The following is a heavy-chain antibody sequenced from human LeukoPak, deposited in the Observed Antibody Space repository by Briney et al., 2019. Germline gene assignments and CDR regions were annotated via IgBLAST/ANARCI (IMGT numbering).Heavy chain of an antibody. CDR1: GGSISSSSYY. CDR3: ARGSLSSGSWYGLYWYFDL. Sequence: PSETLSLTCTVSGGSISSSSYYWGWIRQPPGKGLEWIGSIYYSGSTYYNPSLKSRVTISVDTSKNQFSLKLSSVTAADTAVYYCARGSLSSGSWYGLYWYFDLWGRGTLVTVSS. V-gene: IGHV4-39*07. J-gene: IGHJ2*01. D-gene: IGHD6-13*01. CDR2: IYYSGST.